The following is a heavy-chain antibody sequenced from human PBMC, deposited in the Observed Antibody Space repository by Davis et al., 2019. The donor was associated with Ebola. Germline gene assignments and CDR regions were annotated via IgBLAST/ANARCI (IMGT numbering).Heavy chain of an antibody. Sequence: ASVKVSCKSSGYTFTSYGLVWVRQAPGPGLEWMGWISGFNTNTNFAQKFQGRVTASKDTSTNTAYMDLRSLTSDDTAIYYCARAPNYDVLTGTSSYYFDYWGQGTLVTVSS. V-gene: IGHV1-18*04. J-gene: IGHJ4*02. D-gene: IGHD3-9*01. CDR1: GYTFTSYG. CDR3: ARAPNYDVLTGTSSYYFDY. CDR2: ISGFNTNT.